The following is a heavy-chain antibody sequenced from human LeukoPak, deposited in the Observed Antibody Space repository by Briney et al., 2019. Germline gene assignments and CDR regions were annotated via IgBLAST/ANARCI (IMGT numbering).Heavy chain of an antibody. Sequence: SQTLSLTCTVSGGSISSGGYYWSWIRQPPGKGLEWIGHILHNGNTDYTPSLKSRLTISIDRSKNHFSLNLSSVTAADTAVYYCARELYCSGGSCSLGVFDIWGQGTMVTVSS. J-gene: IGHJ3*02. CDR2: ILHNGNT. CDR1: GGSISSGGYY. D-gene: IGHD2-15*01. CDR3: ARELYCSGGSCSLGVFDI. V-gene: IGHV4-30-2*01.